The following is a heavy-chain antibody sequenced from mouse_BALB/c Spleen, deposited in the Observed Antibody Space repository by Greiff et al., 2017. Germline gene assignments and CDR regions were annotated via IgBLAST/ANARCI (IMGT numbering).Heavy chain of an antibody. Sequence: EVMLVESGGGLVQPGGSLKLSCAASGFTFSSYTMSWVRQTPEKRLEWVAYISNGGGSTYYPDTVKGRFTISRDNAKNTLYLQMSSLKSEDTAMYYCARQGGITNYFDYLGQGTTLTVSS. CDR1: GFTFSSYT. J-gene: IGHJ2*01. V-gene: IGHV5-12-2*01. CDR3: ARQGGITNYFDY. CDR2: ISNGGGST. D-gene: IGHD2-4*01.